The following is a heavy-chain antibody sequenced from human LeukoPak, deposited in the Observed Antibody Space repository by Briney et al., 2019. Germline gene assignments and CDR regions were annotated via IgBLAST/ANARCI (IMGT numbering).Heavy chain of an antibody. J-gene: IGHJ3*02. CDR1: GFTFSDYY. D-gene: IGHD3-9*01. V-gene: IGHV3-11*01. Sequence: GGSLRLSCAASGFTFSDYYMSWIRQAPGKGLEWVSYISSSGSTIYYADSVKGRFTISRDNAKNSLYLQMNSLRAEDTAVYYCARLGTYFDWLEDAFDIWGQGTMVTVSS. CDR3: ARLGTYFDWLEDAFDI. CDR2: ISSSGSTI.